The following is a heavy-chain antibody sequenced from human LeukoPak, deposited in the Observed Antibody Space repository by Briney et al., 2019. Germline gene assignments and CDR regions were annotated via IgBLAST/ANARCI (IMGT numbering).Heavy chain of an antibody. CDR2: IIPILGIA. V-gene: IGHV1-69*04. CDR1: GGTFSSYA. D-gene: IGHD2-2*01. CDR3: ARELGGVPGADYYYYGMDV. J-gene: IGHJ6*02. Sequence: SVKVSCKASGGTFSSYAISWVRQAPGQGLEWMGRIIPILGIANYAQKFQGRVTITADRSTSTAYMELSSLRSEDTAVYYCARELGGVPGADYYYYGMDVWGQGTTVTVSS.